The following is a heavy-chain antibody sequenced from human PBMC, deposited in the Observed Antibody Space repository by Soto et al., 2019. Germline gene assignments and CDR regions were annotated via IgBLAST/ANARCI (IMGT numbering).Heavy chain of an antibody. CDR3: AAFSYIRLWASLIIHPMDV. D-gene: IGHD3-10*01. V-gene: IGHV3-11*06. CDR2: ITSGGSFK. Sequence: QVQLVESGGDLVKPGGSLRLSCAASGFTFSDHYLSWIRQTPGKGLEWVAYITSGGSFKNYTDSVKGRFVISRDNAKNSLYLQMTSLRAEDTAVYYCAAFSYIRLWASLIIHPMDVWGRGTTVTVSS. J-gene: IGHJ6*01. CDR1: GFTFSDHY.